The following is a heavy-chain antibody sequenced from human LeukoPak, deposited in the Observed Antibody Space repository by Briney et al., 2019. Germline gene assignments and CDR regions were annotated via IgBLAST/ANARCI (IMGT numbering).Heavy chain of an antibody. Sequence: GGSLRLSCAASGFTFSTYWMHWVRQAPGKGLVWVSSINSDGSSTSYADSVKGRFTISRDNAKNTLYLQMNSLRAEDTAVYYCARVGYSYGFLYYFDYWGQGTLVTVSS. J-gene: IGHJ4*02. V-gene: IGHV3-74*01. D-gene: IGHD5-18*01. CDR2: INSDGSST. CDR3: ARVGYSYGFLYYFDY. CDR1: GFTFSTYW.